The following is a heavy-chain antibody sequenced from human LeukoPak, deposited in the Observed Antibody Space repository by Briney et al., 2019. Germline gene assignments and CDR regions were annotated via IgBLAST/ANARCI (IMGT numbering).Heavy chain of an antibody. J-gene: IGHJ4*02. CDR3: AKSHDYGDYAPFDY. V-gene: IGHV3-9*03. CDR1: GFTFNTYW. Sequence: GGSLRLSCAASGFTFNTYWMHWVRQAPGKGLEWVSGISWNSGNVGYADSVRGRFTIARDNAKNSLFLQMNSLRAEDMALYYCAKSHDYGDYAPFDYWGQGTLVTVSS. CDR2: ISWNSGNV. D-gene: IGHD4-17*01.